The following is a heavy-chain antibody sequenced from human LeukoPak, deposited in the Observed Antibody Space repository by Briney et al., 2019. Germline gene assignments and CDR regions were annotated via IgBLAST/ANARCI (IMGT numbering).Heavy chain of an antibody. CDR2: MNPNSGNT. Sequence: ASVKVSCKASGYTFTSYDINWVRQATGQGLEWMGWMNPNSGNTGYAQKFQGRVTITRNTSISTAYMELSSLGSEDTAVYYCARANKYSYGTLFSHASFDYWGQGTLVTVSS. CDR1: GYTFTSYD. CDR3: ARANKYSYGTLFSHASFDY. V-gene: IGHV1-8*03. J-gene: IGHJ4*02. D-gene: IGHD5-18*01.